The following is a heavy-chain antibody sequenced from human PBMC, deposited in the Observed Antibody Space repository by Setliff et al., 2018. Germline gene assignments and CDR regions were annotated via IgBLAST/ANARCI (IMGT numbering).Heavy chain of an antibody. CDR2: IRYDGSYK. CDR1: GFAFSTYG. Sequence: HPGGSLRLSCVASGFAFSTYGMHWVRQAPGKGLEWVAFIRYDGSYKYYEDSVKGRFTISRDNSENTLDLQMNSLRVEDTALYYCAKVKKQLIRGSGFDYWGRGTLVTVSS. CDR3: AKVKKQLIRGSGFDY. J-gene: IGHJ4*02. D-gene: IGHD1-1*01. V-gene: IGHV3-30*02.